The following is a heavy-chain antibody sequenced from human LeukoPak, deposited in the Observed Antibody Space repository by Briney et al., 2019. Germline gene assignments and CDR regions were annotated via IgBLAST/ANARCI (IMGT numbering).Heavy chain of an antibody. CDR2: IIPIFGTA. Sequence: SVKVSCKASGGTFSSYAISWVRQAPGQGLEWMGGIIPIFGTANYAQKFQGRVTVTADESTSTAYMELSSLRSEDTAVYYCARVAPIYGDYDDAFDIWGQGTMVTVSS. CDR1: GGTFSSYA. D-gene: IGHD4-17*01. J-gene: IGHJ3*02. V-gene: IGHV1-69*13. CDR3: ARVAPIYGDYDDAFDI.